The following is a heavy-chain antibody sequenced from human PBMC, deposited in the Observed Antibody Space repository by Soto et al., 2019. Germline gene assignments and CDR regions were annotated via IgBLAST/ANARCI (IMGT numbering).Heavy chain of an antibody. D-gene: IGHD4-4*01. CDR2: VFYTGKE. Sequence: SPPLSLTCTVHRVSLGRYYWSWIRHPPGKRLEWIGYVFYTGKENYNASLKSRVSISLDTSNYQFSLKLSSVTAADTAVYYCARDGDGRMTTNPYYYNGMDVWGPGTTVT. V-gene: IGHV4-59*01. CDR1: RVSLGRYY. J-gene: IGHJ6*02. CDR3: ARDGDGRMTTNPYYYNGMDV.